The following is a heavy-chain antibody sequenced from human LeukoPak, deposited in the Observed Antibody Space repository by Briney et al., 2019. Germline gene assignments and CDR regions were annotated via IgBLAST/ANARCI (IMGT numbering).Heavy chain of an antibody. V-gene: IGHV1-69*05. D-gene: IGHD3-10*01. CDR3: ARGERADRGGHYMDV. CDR1: GGTFSSYT. J-gene: IGHJ6*03. Sequence: ASVKVSCKASGGTFSSYTISWVRQAPGQGLEWMGGIIPIFGTANYAQKFQGRVTITTDESTSTAYMELSSLRSEDSAVYYCARGERADRGGHYMDVWGKGTTVTVSS. CDR2: IIPIFGTA.